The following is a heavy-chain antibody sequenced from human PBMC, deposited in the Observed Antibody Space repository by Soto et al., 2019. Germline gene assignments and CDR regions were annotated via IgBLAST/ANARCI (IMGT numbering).Heavy chain of an antibody. V-gene: IGHV6-1*01. CDR3: ARDGSSGWYPLSDYYYYYGMDV. J-gene: IGHJ6*02. CDR2: TYYRSKWYN. D-gene: IGHD6-19*01. Sequence: SPTLSLTCAISGDSVSSNSAAWNWIRQSPSRGLEWLGRTYYRSKWYNDYAVSVKSRITINPDTSKNQFSLQLNSVTPEDTAVYYCARDGSSGWYPLSDYYYYYGMDVWGQGTTVTVSS. CDR1: GDSVSSNSAA.